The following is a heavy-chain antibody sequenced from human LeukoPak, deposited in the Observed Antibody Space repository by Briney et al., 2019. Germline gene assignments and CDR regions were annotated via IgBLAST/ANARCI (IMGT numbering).Heavy chain of an antibody. CDR3: AGDLRGGSGSYPSNLEH. V-gene: IGHV1-69*13. D-gene: IGHD3-10*01. CDR1: GGTFSSYT. CDR2: IIPIFGTP. J-gene: IGHJ4*02. Sequence: SVKVSCKASGGTFSSYTISWVRQAPGQGLEWMGGIIPIFGTPNYAQKFQGRVTITADESTSTAYMELSSLRSEDTAVYYCAGDLRGGSGSYPSNLEHWGQGTLVTVSS.